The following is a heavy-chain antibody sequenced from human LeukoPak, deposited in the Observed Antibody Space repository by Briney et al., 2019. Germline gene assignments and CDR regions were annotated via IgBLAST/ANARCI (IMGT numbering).Heavy chain of an antibody. CDR1: GYTFTNYD. CDR2: MNPNSANT. D-gene: IGHD6-19*01. CDR3: ARGTYSSGWHQVINRQDY. Sequence: GASVKVSCKASGYTFTNYDINWVRQATGQGLEWMGWMNPNSANTGYAQKFQGRVTMTRDTSISTAYMELSSLTSEDTAVYYCARGTYSSGWHQVINRQDYWGQGTLVTVSS. J-gene: IGHJ4*02. V-gene: IGHV1-8*01.